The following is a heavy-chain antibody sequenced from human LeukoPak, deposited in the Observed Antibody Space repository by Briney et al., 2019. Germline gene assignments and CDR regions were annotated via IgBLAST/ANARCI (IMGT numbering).Heavy chain of an antibody. CDR2: IYTDGRT. CDR1: GGSFSGYY. Sequence: SETLSLTCAVYGGSFSGYYWSWIRQPAGKGLEWIGRIYTDGRTNYNPSLKSRATISVDTSQNHFSLKLRSVTAADTAVYYCARGRGDSRRDFDYWGQGTLVTVSS. CDR3: ARGRGDSRRDFDY. V-gene: IGHV4-59*10. D-gene: IGHD2-21*02. J-gene: IGHJ4*02.